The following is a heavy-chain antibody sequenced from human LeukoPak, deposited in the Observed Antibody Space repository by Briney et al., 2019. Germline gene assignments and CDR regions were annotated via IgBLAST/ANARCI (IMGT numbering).Heavy chain of an antibody. CDR1: GFTFSSYA. J-gene: IGHJ4*02. CDR3: ARDLRTDSSFSPFDY. V-gene: IGHV3-30*04. CDR2: ISYDGSNK. Sequence: GGSLRLSCAASGFTFSSYAMHWVRQAPGKGLEWVAVISYDGSNKYYADSVKGRFTISRDNAKNSLYLQMNSLRAEDTAVYYCARDLRTDSSFSPFDYWGQGTLVTVSS. D-gene: IGHD3/OR15-3a*01.